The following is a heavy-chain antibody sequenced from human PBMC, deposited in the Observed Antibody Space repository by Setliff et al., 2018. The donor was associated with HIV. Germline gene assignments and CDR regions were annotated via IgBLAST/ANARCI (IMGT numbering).Heavy chain of an antibody. D-gene: IGHD3-22*01. CDR3: TTVSYYHDRDAYFGVFDN. CDR2: FDAEDGES. Sequence: GASVKVSCKVSGYTLTDLSIHWVRQSPEKGLEWMGGFDAEDGESIYAKKFHGRLTVTEDTSTDSAYMDLISLESEDTGIYYCTTVSYYHDRDAYFGVFDNWGQGTLVTVSS. V-gene: IGHV1-24*01. CDR1: GYTLTDLS. J-gene: IGHJ4*02.